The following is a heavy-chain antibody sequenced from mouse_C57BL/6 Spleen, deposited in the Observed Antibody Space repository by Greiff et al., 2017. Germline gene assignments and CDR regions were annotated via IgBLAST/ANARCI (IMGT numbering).Heavy chain of an antibody. CDR1: GFTFSDYY. J-gene: IGHJ2*01. CDR3: ARERDGSFDY. D-gene: IGHD2-3*01. CDR2: INYDGSST. V-gene: IGHV5-16*01. Sequence: EVKVVESEGGLVQPGSSMKLSCTASGFTFSDYYMAWVRQVPEKGLEWVANINYDGSSTYYLDSLKSRFIISRDNAKNILYLQMSSLKSEDTATYYCARERDGSFDYWGQGTTLTVSS.